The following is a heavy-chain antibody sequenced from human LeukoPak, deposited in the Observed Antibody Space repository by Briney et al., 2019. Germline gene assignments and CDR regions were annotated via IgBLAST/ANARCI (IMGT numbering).Heavy chain of an antibody. CDR2: IDHTGST. D-gene: IGHD4-11*01. V-gene: IGHV4-59*01. CDR1: DDSITIYY. Sequence: PSETLSLTCTVSDDSITIYYWTWIRQPPGKGLEWVGYIDHTGSTNYNPSLNSRVTISRDTSKNDFSLRLTSVTATDTAVFFRARGRVSSSTCYSIYYYYFYMDVWGKGTTVTVSS. J-gene: IGHJ6*03. CDR3: ARGRVSSSTCYSIYYYYFYMDV.